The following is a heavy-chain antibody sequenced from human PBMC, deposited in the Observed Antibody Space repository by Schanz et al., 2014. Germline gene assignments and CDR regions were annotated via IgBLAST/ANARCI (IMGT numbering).Heavy chain of an antibody. CDR2: LRSDGSRR. Sequence: VQLVESGGDLVQPGGSLRLSCVGSGYSFSDYDMYWIRQAPGKGLEWLAFLRSDGSRRDYADSVKGRFTISRDNSKNTVYLQMNSLRAEDTAVYYCAKGSMAARPLLPTDYYFYGTDIWGQGTTVTVSS. CDR1: GYSFSDYD. D-gene: IGHD6-6*01. V-gene: IGHV3-30*02. J-gene: IGHJ6*02. CDR3: AKGSMAARPLLPTDYYFYGTDI.